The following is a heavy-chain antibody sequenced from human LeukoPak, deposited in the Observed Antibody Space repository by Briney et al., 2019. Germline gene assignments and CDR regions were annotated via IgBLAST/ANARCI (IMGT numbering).Heavy chain of an antibody. Sequence: ASVKVSCKASGYTFTGYYMHWVRQAPGQGLEWMGWINPSSGGTNYAQKFQGRVTMTRDTSISTAYMELSRLRSDDTAVYYCARGGYSYGSPFDYWGQGTLVTVSS. D-gene: IGHD5-18*01. CDR3: ARGGYSYGSPFDY. CDR2: INPSSGGT. CDR1: GYTFTGYY. J-gene: IGHJ4*02. V-gene: IGHV1-2*02.